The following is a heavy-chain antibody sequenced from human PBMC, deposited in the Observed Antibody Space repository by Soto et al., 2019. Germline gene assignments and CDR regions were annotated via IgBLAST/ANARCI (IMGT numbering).Heavy chain of an antibody. J-gene: IGHJ6*02. V-gene: IGHV1-46*01. CDR1: GYTFTSYG. Sequence: GASVKVSCKASGYTFTSYGISWVRQAPGQGLEWMGIINPSVGSTSYAQKFQGRVTMTGDTSTSTAYMELSSLRSEDTAVYYCARLGSSSWHSYYYYGMDVWGQGTTVTVSS. CDR2: INPSVGST. CDR3: ARLGSSSWHSYYYYGMDV. D-gene: IGHD6-13*01.